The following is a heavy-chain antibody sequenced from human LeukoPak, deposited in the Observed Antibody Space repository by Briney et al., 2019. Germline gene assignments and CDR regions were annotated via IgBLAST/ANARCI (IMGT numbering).Heavy chain of an antibody. CDR1: GFTFDDYA. V-gene: IGHV3-43*02. CDR2: ISGDGDNT. D-gene: IGHD1-26*01. CDR3: AKDVSESGDAFDI. Sequence: GGSLRLSCAASGFTFDDYAMHWVRQAPGKGLDWVSLISGDGDNTYYADSVKGRFTISRDNSKNSLYLQMNSPRTEDTALYYCAKDVSESGDAFDIWGRGTMVTVSS. J-gene: IGHJ3*02.